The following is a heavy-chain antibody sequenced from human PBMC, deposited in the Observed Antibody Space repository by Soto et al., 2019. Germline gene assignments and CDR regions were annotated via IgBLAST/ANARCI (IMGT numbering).Heavy chain of an antibody. D-gene: IGHD3-22*01. CDR2: ITPMFGTP. Sequence: ASVKVSCKASGGTFSRYTITWVRQAPGQGLEWMGGITPMFGTPNYAQKFQGRVTITADESTSTGYMELSSLRSEDTAMYYCARDGTLYDSSAYYYLYWGQGTLVTVSS. V-gene: IGHV1-69*13. CDR3: ARDGTLYDSSAYYYLY. CDR1: GGTFSRYT. J-gene: IGHJ4*02.